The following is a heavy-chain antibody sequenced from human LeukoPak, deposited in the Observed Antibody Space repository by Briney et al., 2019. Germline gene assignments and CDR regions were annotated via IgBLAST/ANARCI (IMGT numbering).Heavy chain of an antibody. CDR2: IKQDGSEI. V-gene: IGHV3-7*01. CDR1: GFTFSSYW. D-gene: IGHD2-2*02. Sequence: GGSLRPSCAASGFTFSSYWMSWVRQAPGKGLEWVANIKQDGSEIYYVDSVKGRFTISRDNAKNSLYLQMNSLRAEDTAVYYCARATLGYCSSTSCHTGYFDYWGQGTLVTVSS. J-gene: IGHJ4*02. CDR3: ARATLGYCSSTSCHTGYFDY.